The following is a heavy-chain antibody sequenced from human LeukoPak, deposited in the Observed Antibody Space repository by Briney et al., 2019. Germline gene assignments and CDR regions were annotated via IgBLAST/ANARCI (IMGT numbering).Heavy chain of an antibody. V-gene: IGHV1-18*01. Sequence: ASVKVSCKASGYTFTSYGISWVRQAPGQGLEGMGWISAYNGNTNYAQKLQGRVTMTTDTSTSTASMELRSLRSDDTAVYYCARDRIFYDYVWGSYRPRSSFDYWGQGTLVTVSS. D-gene: IGHD3-16*02. J-gene: IGHJ4*02. CDR2: ISAYNGNT. CDR3: ARDRIFYDYVWGSYRPRSSFDY. CDR1: GYTFTSYG.